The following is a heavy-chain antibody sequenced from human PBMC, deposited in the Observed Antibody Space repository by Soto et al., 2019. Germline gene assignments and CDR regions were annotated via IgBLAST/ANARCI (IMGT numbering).Heavy chain of an antibody. CDR3: AKDRFDYGDYGWFDP. V-gene: IGHV3-23*01. CDR1: GFTLSNYA. CDR2: ISGSGGRT. D-gene: IGHD4-17*01. J-gene: IGHJ5*02. Sequence: EVQLLESGGGLLQPGGSLRLSCAASGFTLSNYAMSWVRHAPGKGLEWVSSISGSGGRTYYADSVKGRFTISRDTSKNTPYLEVNSLRAEDTAVYYCAKDRFDYGDYGWFDPWGQGTLVTVSS.